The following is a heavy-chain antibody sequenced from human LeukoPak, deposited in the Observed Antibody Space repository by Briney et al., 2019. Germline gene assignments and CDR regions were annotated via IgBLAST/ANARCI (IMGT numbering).Heavy chain of an antibody. Sequence: GGSLRLSFAASGVTFSGSAMHWVCQASGKGLEWVGRIRSKANSYATAYAASVKGRFTISRDDSKNTAYLQMNSLKTEDTAVYYCTRRSYCSSTSCYTLGFDPWGQGTLVTVSS. CDR3: TRRSYCSSTSCYTLGFDP. V-gene: IGHV3-73*01. D-gene: IGHD2-2*02. CDR1: GVTFSGSA. CDR2: IRSKANSYAT. J-gene: IGHJ5*02.